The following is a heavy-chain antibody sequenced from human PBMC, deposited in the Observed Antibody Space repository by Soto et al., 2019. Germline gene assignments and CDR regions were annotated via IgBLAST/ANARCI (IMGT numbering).Heavy chain of an antibody. J-gene: IGHJ6*02. D-gene: IGHD1-26*01. V-gene: IGHV1-46*01. CDR1: GYTFTSYY. Sequence: VPVKVSSKASGYTFTSYYMHWVRQAPEQGLEWMGIINPSGGSTSYAQKFQGRVTMTRDTSTSTVYMELSSLRSEDTAVYYCAIIVGATRGLYYYYGMDVWGQGTTVTVSS. CDR3: AIIVGATRGLYYYYGMDV. CDR2: INPSGGST.